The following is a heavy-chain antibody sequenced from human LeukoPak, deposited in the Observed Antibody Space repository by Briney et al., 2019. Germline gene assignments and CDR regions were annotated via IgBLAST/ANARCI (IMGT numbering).Heavy chain of an antibody. Sequence: PGGSLRLSCSASGFTFNSYPMHWVRQAPGKGLEYVSAISSNGVDTYYADSVKGRFTISRDDSKDTLYLQMSSLRVEDTAVYYCVKDLSGSYTFDYWGQGTLVTVSS. J-gene: IGHJ4*02. D-gene: IGHD1-26*01. CDR3: VKDLSGSYTFDY. CDR1: GFTFNSYP. CDR2: ISSNGVDT. V-gene: IGHV3-64D*06.